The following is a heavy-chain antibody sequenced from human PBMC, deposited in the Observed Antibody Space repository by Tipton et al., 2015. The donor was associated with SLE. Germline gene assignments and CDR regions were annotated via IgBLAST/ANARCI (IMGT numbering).Heavy chain of an antibody. CDR2: LYYSGSP. D-gene: IGHD3-10*01. V-gene: IGHV4-39*06. CDR3: TRGGFREPDDFYYGMDV. CDR1: GGSVSSSSYY. Sequence: TLSLTCIVSGGSVSSSSYYWGWIRQPPGKGLEWLGSLYYSGSPFYSPSLKSRVTISLDKSKNQFPLRLSSVTAADTAVYYCTRGGFREPDDFYYGMDVWGQGTPVTVSS. J-gene: IGHJ6*02.